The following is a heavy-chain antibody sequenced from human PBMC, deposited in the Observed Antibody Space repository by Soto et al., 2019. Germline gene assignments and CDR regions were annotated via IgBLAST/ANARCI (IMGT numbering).Heavy chain of an antibody. CDR2: ISYDGSNK. CDR1: GFTFSSYG. J-gene: IGHJ4*02. D-gene: IGHD3-10*01. V-gene: IGHV3-30*03. Sequence: GGSLRLSCAASGFTFSSYGMHWVRQAPGKGLEWVAVISYDGSNKYYADSVKGRFTISRDNSKNTLYLQMNSLRAEDTAVYYCAIDSGSMVLRYYFDYWGQGTLVSVSS. CDR3: AIDSGSMVLRYYFDY.